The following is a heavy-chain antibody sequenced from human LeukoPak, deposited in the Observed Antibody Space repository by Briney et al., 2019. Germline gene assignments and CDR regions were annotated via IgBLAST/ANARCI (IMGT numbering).Heavy chain of an antibody. D-gene: IGHD3-10*01. V-gene: IGHV3-7*05. Sequence: GGSLRLSCAASGFTFSNYWMSWVRQAPGKGLEWVATIKHDGREQYYVDSVKGRFTISRDNTKNSLYLQMNSLRAEDTAVYYCATASYGFAYWGQGTLVTVSS. J-gene: IGHJ4*02. CDR2: IKHDGREQ. CDR3: ATASYGFAY. CDR1: GFTFSNYW.